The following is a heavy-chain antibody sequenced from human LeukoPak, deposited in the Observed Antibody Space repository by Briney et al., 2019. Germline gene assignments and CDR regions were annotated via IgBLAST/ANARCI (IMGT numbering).Heavy chain of an antibody. J-gene: IGHJ5*02. V-gene: IGHV3-30*02. CDR2: IRVDGIEK. D-gene: IGHD3-10*01. Sequence: PGGSLRLSCAASGCSFSYCGMHWGRQTPGKGLQWVAFIRVDGIEKYYADGGKGVFSIARDDPKNTLYLHLKSLRGEDKAVYYCAKDLLRDRWFGESWGKGTLVTVSS. CDR3: AKDLLRDRWFGES. CDR1: GCSFSYCG.